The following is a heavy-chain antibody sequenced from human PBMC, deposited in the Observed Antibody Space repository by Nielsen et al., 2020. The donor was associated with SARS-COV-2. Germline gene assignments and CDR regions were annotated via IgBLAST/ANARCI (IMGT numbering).Heavy chain of an antibody. CDR1: GFTFSSYE. CDR3: ARVALRTAWLLHDYYGMDV. Sequence: GASLQISCAAPGFTFSSYEMNWVRQAPGKGLEWVSYISSSGSTIYYADSVKGRFTISRDNAKNSLYLQMNSLRAEDTAVYYCARVALRTAWLLHDYYGMDVWGQGTTVTVSS. J-gene: IGHJ6*02. CDR2: ISSSGSTI. D-gene: IGHD6-19*01. V-gene: IGHV3-48*03.